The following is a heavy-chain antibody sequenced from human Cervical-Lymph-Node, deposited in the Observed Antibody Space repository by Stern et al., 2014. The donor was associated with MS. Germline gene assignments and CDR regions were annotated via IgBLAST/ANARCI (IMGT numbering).Heavy chain of an antibody. Sequence: VQLEESGAGVVQPGRSLRLSCAASGFIFSNYAMHWVRQPPGEGLEWVAVVSSDGANTYFADSVKGRFTISRDNSKNTLYLQMNSLKIEDTAIYYCASQIWGQGTMVTVSS. V-gene: IGHV3-30*01. CDR1: GFIFSNYA. J-gene: IGHJ3*02. CDR2: VSSDGANT. CDR3: ASQI.